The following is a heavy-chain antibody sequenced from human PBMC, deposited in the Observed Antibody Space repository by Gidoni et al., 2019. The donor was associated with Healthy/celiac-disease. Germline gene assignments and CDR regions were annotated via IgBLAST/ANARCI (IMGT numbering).Heavy chain of an antibody. Sequence: QVQLVESGGGVVQPGRSLRLSCEASGFTFSSYGTHWVRQAPGKGLEWVAVISYDGSNKYYADSVKGRFTISRDNSKNTLYLQMNSVRAEDTAVYYCAKEQWLVLWGQGTLVTVSS. D-gene: IGHD6-19*01. CDR2: ISYDGSNK. CDR3: AKEQWLVL. J-gene: IGHJ4*02. CDR1: GFTFSSYG. V-gene: IGHV3-30*18.